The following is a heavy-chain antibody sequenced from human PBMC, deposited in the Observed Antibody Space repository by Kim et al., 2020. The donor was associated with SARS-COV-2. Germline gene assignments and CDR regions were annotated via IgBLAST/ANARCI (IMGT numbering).Heavy chain of an antibody. CDR1: GGSISSSSYY. Sequence: SETLSLTCTVSGGSISSSSYYWGWIRQPPGKGLEWIGSIYYSGSTYYNPSLKSRVTISVDTSKNQFSLKLSSVTAADTAVYYCARLHDGYSSSWPFDYWGQGTLVTVSS. J-gene: IGHJ4*02. CDR2: IYYSGST. V-gene: IGHV4-39*01. D-gene: IGHD6-13*01. CDR3: ARLHDGYSSSWPFDY.